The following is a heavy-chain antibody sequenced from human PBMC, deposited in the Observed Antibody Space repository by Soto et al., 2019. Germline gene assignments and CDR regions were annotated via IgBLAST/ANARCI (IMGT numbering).Heavy chain of an antibody. CDR2: INHSGST. V-gene: IGHV4-34*01. CDR1: GGSFSGYY. J-gene: IGHJ4*02. Sequence: QVQLQQWGAGLLKPSETLSLTCAVYGGSFSGYYWSWIRQPPGKGLEWIGEINHSGSTNYNPSLKSRVTISVDTSKNQFSLKLSSVTAADTAVYYCARGRTGFNRKGATGPHFDYWGQGTLVTVSS. CDR3: ARGRTGFNRKGATGPHFDY. D-gene: IGHD1-26*01.